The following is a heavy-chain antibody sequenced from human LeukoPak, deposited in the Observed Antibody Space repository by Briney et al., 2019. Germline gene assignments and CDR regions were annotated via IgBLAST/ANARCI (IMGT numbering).Heavy chain of an antibody. D-gene: IGHD3-10*01. Sequence: PSETLSLTCTVSGGSISSYYWGWIRQPPGKGLEWIGSIYYSGSTYYNPSLKSRVTISVDTSKNQFSLKLSSVTAADTAVYYCARDALRMVRGVMYYFDYWGQGTLVTVSS. J-gene: IGHJ4*02. CDR3: ARDALRMVRGVMYYFDY. CDR1: GGSISSYY. V-gene: IGHV4-39*07. CDR2: IYYSGST.